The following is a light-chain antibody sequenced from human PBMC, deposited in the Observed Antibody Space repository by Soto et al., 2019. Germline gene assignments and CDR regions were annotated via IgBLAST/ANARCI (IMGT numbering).Light chain of an antibody. Sequence: QSVLTQPPSVSATPGQTVTISCSGSSSNIGNNYVSWYQQSPGKAPKLLIYENDKRPSWIPARFSASKSGTSATLGITGLQTGDEADYYCGTWDSRLSTVVFGGGTKVTVL. CDR3: GTWDSRLSTVV. CDR1: SSNIGNNY. CDR2: END. J-gene: IGLJ2*01. V-gene: IGLV1-51*02.